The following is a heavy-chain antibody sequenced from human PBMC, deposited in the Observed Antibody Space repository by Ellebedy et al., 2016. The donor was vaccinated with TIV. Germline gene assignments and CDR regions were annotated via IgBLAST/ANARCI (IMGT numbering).Heavy chain of an antibody. CDR2: FDPEDGET. V-gene: IGHV1-24*01. J-gene: IGHJ6*02. Sequence: ASVKVSCKVSGYTLTELSMHWVRQAPGKGLEWMGGFDPEDGETIYAQKFQGRVTMTEDTSTDTAYMELSSLRSEDTAVYYCATDDSSSSSIMGYGMDVWGQGTTVTVSS. CDR1: GYTLTELS. D-gene: IGHD6-6*01. CDR3: ATDDSSSSSIMGYGMDV.